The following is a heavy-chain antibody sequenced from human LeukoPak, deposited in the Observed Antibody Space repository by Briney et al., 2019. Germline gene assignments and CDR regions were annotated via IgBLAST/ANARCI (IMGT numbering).Heavy chain of an antibody. CDR1: GFTFSSYG. CDR2: ISYDGSNK. D-gene: IGHD6-6*01. V-gene: IGHV3-30*18. CDR3: AKGLIAARLTPFDY. Sequence: GSLRLSCAASGFTFSSYGMHWVRQAPGKGLEWVAVISYDGSNKYYADSVKGRFTISRDNSKNTLYLQMNSLRAEDTAVYYCAKGLIAARLTPFDYWGQGTLVTVSS. J-gene: IGHJ4*02.